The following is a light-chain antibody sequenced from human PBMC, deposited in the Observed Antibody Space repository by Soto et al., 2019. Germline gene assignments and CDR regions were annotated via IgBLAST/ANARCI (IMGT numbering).Light chain of an antibody. Sequence: QSALTQPASVSGSPGQSITISCTRTSSGVGSYNLVSWYQQHPGKAPKLMIYEGSKRPSGVSNRFSGSKSGNTASLTISGLQAEDEADYYCCSYAGSSTDVVFGGGTKLTVL. CDR3: CSYAGSSTDVV. V-gene: IGLV2-23*01. CDR2: EGS. J-gene: IGLJ2*01. CDR1: SSGVGSYNL.